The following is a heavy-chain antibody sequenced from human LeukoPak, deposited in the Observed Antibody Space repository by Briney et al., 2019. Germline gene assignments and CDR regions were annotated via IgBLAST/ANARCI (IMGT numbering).Heavy chain of an antibody. Sequence: GGSLRLSCAASGFTFSNYTMHWVRQAPGKGLEWVAVISYDGSNKYYADSVKGRFTISRDNSKNTLYLQMNSLRVEDTAVYFCARGKRDAYGLEDYWGQGTLVTVSS. V-gene: IGHV3-30-3*01. J-gene: IGHJ4*02. D-gene: IGHD5-24*01. CDR3: ARGKRDAYGLEDY. CDR1: GFTFSNYT. CDR2: ISYDGSNK.